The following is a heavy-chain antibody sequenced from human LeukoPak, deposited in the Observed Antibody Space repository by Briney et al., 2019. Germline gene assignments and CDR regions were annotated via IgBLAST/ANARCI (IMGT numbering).Heavy chain of an antibody. Sequence: QPGGSLRLSCAASGFTFSAYAMAWVRQAPGKGLEWVSTISGRGGTTYSADSVKGRFTISRDNSKNILYLQVNSLRAGDTAVYYCAKDYYYDSSGYYYGDAFDIWGQGTMVTVSS. CDR1: GFTFSAYA. J-gene: IGHJ3*02. CDR2: ISGRGGTT. CDR3: AKDYYYDSSGYYYGDAFDI. V-gene: IGHV3-23*01. D-gene: IGHD3-22*01.